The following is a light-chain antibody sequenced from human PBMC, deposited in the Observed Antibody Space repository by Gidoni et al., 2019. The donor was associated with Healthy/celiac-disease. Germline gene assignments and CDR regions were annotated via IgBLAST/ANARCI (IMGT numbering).Light chain of an antibody. V-gene: IGKV3-11*01. CDR2: DAS. Sequence: EIVLTQSPATLSLSPGERATLSCRASQSVSSYLDWYQQKPGQAPRLLIYDASNRATGIPARFSGSGSGTDFTLTISSLEPEDFAVYYCQQRSNWPWTLGQGTKVEIK. CDR1: QSVSSY. J-gene: IGKJ1*01. CDR3: QQRSNWPWT.